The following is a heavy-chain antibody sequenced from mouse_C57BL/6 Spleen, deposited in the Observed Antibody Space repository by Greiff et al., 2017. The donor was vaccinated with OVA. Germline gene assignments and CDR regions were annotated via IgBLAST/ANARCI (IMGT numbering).Heavy chain of an antibody. V-gene: IGHV5-6*01. CDR3: ARRNYDAMDY. CDR1: GFTFSSYG. CDR2: ISSGGSYT. J-gene: IGHJ4*01. Sequence: EVKVVESGGDLVKPGGSLKLSCAASGFTFSSYGMSWVRQTPDKRLEWVATISSGGSYTYYPDSVKGRFTISRDNAKNTLYLQMSSLKSEDTAMYYCARRNYDAMDYWGQGTSVTVSS.